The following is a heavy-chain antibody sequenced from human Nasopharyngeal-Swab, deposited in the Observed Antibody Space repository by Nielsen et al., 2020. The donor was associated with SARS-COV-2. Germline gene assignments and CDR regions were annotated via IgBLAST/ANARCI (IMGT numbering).Heavy chain of an antibody. CDR3: ARATGMIDY. CDR1: GGSISSDY. CDR2: IYYIGST. D-gene: IGHD1-1*01. V-gene: IGHV4-59*12. Sequence: SETLSLTCTVSGGSISSDYWSWIRQPPGKGLEWIGYIYYIGSTNYNPSLNSRVTISVDTSKNQFSLKLTSVTAADTAVYYCARATGMIDYWGQGTLVTVSS. J-gene: IGHJ4*02.